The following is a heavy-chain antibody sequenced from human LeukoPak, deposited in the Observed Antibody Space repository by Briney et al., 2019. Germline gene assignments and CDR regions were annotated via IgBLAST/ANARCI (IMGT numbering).Heavy chain of an antibody. Sequence: ASVKVSCKASGYTFTSYGISWVRQAPGQGLEWMGGIIPIFGTANYAQKFQGRVTITTDESTSTAYMELSSLRSEDTAVYYCALRIAAPTNWFDPWGQGTLVTVSS. J-gene: IGHJ5*02. CDR2: IIPIFGTA. CDR3: ALRIAAPTNWFDP. CDR1: GYTFTSYG. D-gene: IGHD6-6*01. V-gene: IGHV1-69*05.